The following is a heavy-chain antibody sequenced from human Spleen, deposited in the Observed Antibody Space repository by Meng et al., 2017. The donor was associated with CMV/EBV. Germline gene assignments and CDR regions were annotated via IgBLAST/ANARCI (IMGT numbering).Heavy chain of an antibody. D-gene: IGHD4-17*01. CDR1: GFTFGPYT. J-gene: IGHJ4*02. CDR2: IGSSGKYV. Sequence: GESLKISCAASGFTFGPYTMNWVRQAPGKGLEWVSSIGSSGKYVYYADSVKGRFTISRDNAKDSLYLQMNILTAADTAVYYCARVYGDYLIGEEYWGQGTLVTVSS. CDR3: ARVYGDYLIGEEY. V-gene: IGHV3-21*01.